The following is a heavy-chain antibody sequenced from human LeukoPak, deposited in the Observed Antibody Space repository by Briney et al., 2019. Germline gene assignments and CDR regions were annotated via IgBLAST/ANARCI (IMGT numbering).Heavy chain of an antibody. V-gene: IGHV4-34*01. CDR2: INHSGST. Sequence: SETLSLTCAVYGGSFSGYYWSWIRQPPGKGLEWIGEINHSGSTSYNPSLKSRVTISVDTSKNQFSLKLSSVTAADTAVYYCARGLGYYGSGSYYLHWGQGTLVTVSS. CDR1: GGSFSGYY. D-gene: IGHD3-10*01. CDR3: ARGLGYYGSGSYYLH. J-gene: IGHJ4*02.